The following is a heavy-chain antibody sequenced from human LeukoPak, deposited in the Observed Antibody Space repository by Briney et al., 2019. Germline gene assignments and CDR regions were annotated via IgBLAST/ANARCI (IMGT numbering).Heavy chain of an antibody. D-gene: IGHD3-10*01. CDR2: ISGSGGST. CDR3: LKGMGWFGELHTGEVPASYYYYGMDV. J-gene: IGHJ6*02. CDR1: GFTFSSYA. V-gene: IGHV3-23*01. Sequence: GGSLRLSCAASGFTFSSYAMSWVRQAPGKGLEWVSAISGSGGSTYYADSVKGRFTISRDNSKNTLYLQMNSLRAEDTAVYYCLKGMGWFGELHTGEVPASYYYYGMDVWGQGTTVTVSS.